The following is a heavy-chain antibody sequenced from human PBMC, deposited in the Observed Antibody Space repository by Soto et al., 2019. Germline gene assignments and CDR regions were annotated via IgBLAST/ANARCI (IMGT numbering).Heavy chain of an antibody. CDR3: ATAYGSGKTNWSDP. V-gene: IGHV4-30-4*01. CDR2: IYYSGST. Sequence: QVQLQESGPGLVKPSQTLSLTCTVSGGSISSGDYYWSWIRQPPGKGLEWIGYIYYSGSTYYNPYLTSRGTISVDTSKNHSSLKRSSVTAADTAVHYCATAYGSGKTNWSDPSGQGTLVTVSS. J-gene: IGHJ5*02. D-gene: IGHD3-10*01. CDR1: GGSISSGDYY.